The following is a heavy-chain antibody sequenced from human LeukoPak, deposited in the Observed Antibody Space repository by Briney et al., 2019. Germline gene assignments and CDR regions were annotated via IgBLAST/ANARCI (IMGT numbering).Heavy chain of an antibody. Sequence: GGSLRLSCAASGFTVSSNYMSWVRQAPGKGLEWVSVIYSGGSTYYADSVKGRFTISRDNSKNTLYLQMNSLRAEDTAVYYCARAQGDSSSALYFDYWGQGTLVTVSS. J-gene: IGHJ4*02. D-gene: IGHD6-6*01. CDR3: ARAQGDSSSALYFDY. V-gene: IGHV3-53*01. CDR2: IYSGGST. CDR1: GFTVSSNY.